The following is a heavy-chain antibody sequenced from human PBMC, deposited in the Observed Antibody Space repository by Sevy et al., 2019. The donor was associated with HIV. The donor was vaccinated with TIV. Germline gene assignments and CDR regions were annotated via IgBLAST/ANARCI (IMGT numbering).Heavy chain of an antibody. Sequence: GGSLRLSCEASGFAFRNSAIHWVRQSPGKGLEWVALISHGGSYEYYVDSVKGRFTVARVRSKNILYLQMDSLRAEDTAVYYWAGMVSGGLGWELMKENAFDIWGQGTAVTVSS. V-gene: IGHV3-30-3*01. D-gene: IGHD2-8*01. CDR1: GFAFRNSA. CDR3: AGMVSGGLGWELMKENAFDI. CDR2: ISHGGSYE. J-gene: IGHJ3*02.